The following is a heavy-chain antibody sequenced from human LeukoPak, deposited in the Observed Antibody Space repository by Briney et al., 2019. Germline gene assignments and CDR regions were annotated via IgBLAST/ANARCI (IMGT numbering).Heavy chain of an antibody. CDR2: IYYSGST. Sequence: SETLSLTCTVSGGSISSSSYYWGWIRQTPGKGLEWIGSIYYSGSTYYNPSLKSRVTISVDTSKNQFSLKLSSVTAADTAVYYCARHHEEGAARIDYWGQGTLVTVSS. V-gene: IGHV4-39*01. D-gene: IGHD6-6*01. CDR1: GGSISSSSYY. CDR3: ARHHEEGAARIDY. J-gene: IGHJ4*02.